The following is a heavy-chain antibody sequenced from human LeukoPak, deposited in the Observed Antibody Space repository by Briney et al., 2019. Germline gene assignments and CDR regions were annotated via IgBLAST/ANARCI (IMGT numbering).Heavy chain of an antibody. D-gene: IGHD2-2*01. CDR1: RFTFSSYG. Sequence: GGSLRLSCAASRFTFSSYGMHWVRQAPGKGLEWVAFIRYDGTNEYYAGSLKGRFTITRDNSNNTLYLQMNSLRGEDTAVYYCAKDGIGTSGPFYYMDAWGKGTTVTVSS. V-gene: IGHV3-30*02. J-gene: IGHJ6*03. CDR3: AKDGIGTSGPFYYMDA. CDR2: IRYDGTNE.